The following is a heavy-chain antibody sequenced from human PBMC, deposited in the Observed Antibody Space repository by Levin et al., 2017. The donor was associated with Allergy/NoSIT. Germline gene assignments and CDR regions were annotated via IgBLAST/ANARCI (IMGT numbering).Heavy chain of an antibody. CDR1: GFTFSRSG. V-gene: IGHV3-23*01. J-gene: IGHJ4*02. CDR2: LSDSGVNT. Sequence: GESLKISCVGSGFTFSRSGMSWVRQAPGKGLEWVSGLSDSGVNTYYADSVKGRFTISRDNSKNTLYLQMNSLRAEDTAVYYCAKDGYPTNDYWGPGTLVTVSS. CDR3: AKDGYPTNDY. D-gene: IGHD5-12*01.